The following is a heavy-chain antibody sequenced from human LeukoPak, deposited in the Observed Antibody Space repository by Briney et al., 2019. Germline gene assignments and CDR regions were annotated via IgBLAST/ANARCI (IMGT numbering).Heavy chain of an antibody. CDR3: ARDPTTRDGYNFLAFDY. D-gene: IGHD5-24*01. CDR2: INPSGGST. CDR1: GGTFSSYA. V-gene: IGHV1-46*01. J-gene: IGHJ4*02. Sequence: GASVKVSCKASGGTFSSYAISWVRQAPGQGLEWMGIINPSGGSTSYAQKFQGRVTMTRDTSTSTVYMELSSLRSEDTAVYYCARDPTTRDGYNFLAFDYWGQGTLVTVSS.